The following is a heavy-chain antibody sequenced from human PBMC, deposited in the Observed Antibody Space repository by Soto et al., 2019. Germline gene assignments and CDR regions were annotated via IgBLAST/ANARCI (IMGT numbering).Heavy chain of an antibody. J-gene: IGHJ5*02. D-gene: IGHD3-22*01. CDR3: ARDGSYSGFDP. CDR1: GGSIRSYY. Sequence: PSETLSLTCTVSGGSIRSYYWSWIRQPPGKGLEWLGYIYYGGSTNCNPSLKSRVTISLDTSKNQFSLELSSVTAADTAVYYCARDGSYSGFDPWGQGALVTVSS. CDR2: IYYGGST. V-gene: IGHV4-59*01.